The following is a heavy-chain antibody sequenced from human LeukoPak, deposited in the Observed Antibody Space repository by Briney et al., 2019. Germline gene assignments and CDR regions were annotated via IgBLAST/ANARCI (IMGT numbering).Heavy chain of an antibody. CDR3: ARRPWVGAMARFDY. CDR2: INHSGST. J-gene: IGHJ4*02. D-gene: IGHD5-18*01. Sequence: SETLSHTCAVYGGSFSGYYWSWIRQPPGKGLEWIGEINHSGSTNYNPSLKSRVTISVDTSKNQFSLKLSSVTAADTAVYYCARRPWVGAMARFDYWGQGTLVTVSS. CDR1: GGSFSGYY. V-gene: IGHV4-34*01.